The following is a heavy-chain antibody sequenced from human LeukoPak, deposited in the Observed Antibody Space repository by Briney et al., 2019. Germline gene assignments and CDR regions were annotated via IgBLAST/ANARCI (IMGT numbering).Heavy chain of an antibody. V-gene: IGHV3-23*01. CDR2: ISGSGGST. CDR1: GFTFSSYA. J-gene: IGHJ4*02. Sequence: GGSLRLSCAASGFTFSSYAMSWVRQAPGKGLEWVSAISGSGGSTYYADSVKGRFTISRDNSKNTLYLQMNSLRAEDTAVYYCASHIRGYSYGYFDYWGQGTLVTVSS. CDR3: ASHIRGYSYGYFDY. D-gene: IGHD5-18*01.